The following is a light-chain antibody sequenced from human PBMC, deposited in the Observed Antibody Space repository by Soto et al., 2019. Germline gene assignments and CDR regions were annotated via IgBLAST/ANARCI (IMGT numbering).Light chain of an antibody. Sequence: DIQMTQSPSTLSAYVGDRVTITCRASQSISIWLAWYQQKLGKAPKLLMYRASDLESGVPSRFSGSGSGTEFTLTISSLQPDDFATYYCQQYKSYPRTFGQGTKVEIK. CDR3: QQYKSYPRT. J-gene: IGKJ1*01. CDR2: RAS. V-gene: IGKV1-5*03. CDR1: QSISIW.